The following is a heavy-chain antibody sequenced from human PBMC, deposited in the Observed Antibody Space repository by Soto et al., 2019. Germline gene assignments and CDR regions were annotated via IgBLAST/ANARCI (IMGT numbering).Heavy chain of an antibody. J-gene: IGHJ5*02. D-gene: IGHD6-6*01. CDR2: IYYSGST. V-gene: IGHV4-59*08. CDR3: ASGTASSSSRINWFDP. CDR1: GGSISSYY. Sequence: QVQLQESGPGLVKPSETLSLTCTVSGGSISSYYWSWIRQPPGKGLEWIGYIYYSGSTNYNPSLKSRVSISVDTSKNQSSLKLSSVPAADTAVYYCASGTASSSSRINWFDPWGQGTLVTVSS.